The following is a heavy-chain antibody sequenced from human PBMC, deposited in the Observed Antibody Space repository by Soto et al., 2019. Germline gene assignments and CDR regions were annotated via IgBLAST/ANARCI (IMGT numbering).Heavy chain of an antibody. CDR3: ARVVAMVRGPPGGMDV. D-gene: IGHD3-10*01. CDR1: GFTLSPNY. CDR2: IYIGDIT. J-gene: IGHJ6*02. Sequence: EMRLVQSGGGLIQPGGSLRLSCAASGFTLSPNYMSWVRQAPGQGLEWVSIIYIGDITYYADSVKGRFTISRDNSKNNFDCPMNSLRADDTAVYYCARVVAMVRGPPGGMDVWGQGTTVTVAS. V-gene: IGHV3-53*01.